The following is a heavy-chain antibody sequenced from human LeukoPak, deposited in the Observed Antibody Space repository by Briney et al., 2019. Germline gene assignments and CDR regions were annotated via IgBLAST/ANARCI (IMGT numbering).Heavy chain of an antibody. D-gene: IGHD3-22*01. Sequence: SETLSLTCTVSGASISGYYWSWIRQPPGKGLEWIGEINHSGSTNYNPSLKSRVTISVDTSKNQFSLKLSSVTAADTAVYYCARGPSGYYYDSSGYLRYWYFDLWGRGTLVTVSS. CDR1: GASISGYY. CDR3: ARGPSGYYYDSSGYLRYWYFDL. V-gene: IGHV4-34*01. J-gene: IGHJ2*01. CDR2: INHSGST.